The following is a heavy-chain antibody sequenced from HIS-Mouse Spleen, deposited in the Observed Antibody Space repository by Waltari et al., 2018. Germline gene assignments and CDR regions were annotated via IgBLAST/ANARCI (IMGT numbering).Heavy chain of an antibody. V-gene: IGHV4-34*01. J-gene: IGHJ4*02. CDR3: ARGAGYCSSTSCYERFDY. D-gene: IGHD2-2*01. CDR1: GGSFSCYY. Sequence: QVQLQQWGAGLLKPSETLSLTCAVYGGSFSCYYWSWIRQPPGKGLEWIGEINHSGRTNYNQSIKSRVTISVDTSKNQFSLKLSSVTAADTAVYYCARGAGYCSSTSCYERFDYWGQGTLVTVSS. CDR2: INHSGRT.